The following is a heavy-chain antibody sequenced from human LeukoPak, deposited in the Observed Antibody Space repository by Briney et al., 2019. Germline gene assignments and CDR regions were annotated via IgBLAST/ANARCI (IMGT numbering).Heavy chain of an antibody. CDR1: GFTFSNYA. J-gene: IGHJ6*02. Sequence: GGSLRLSCAASGFTFSNYALSWVRQAPGKGLEWVSAIGGSGDTTYYADSVKGRFTISRDNSKNTLYLQMNSLRVEDTAVYYCASRPYYYGMDVWGQGTTVTVSS. CDR2: IGGSGDTT. V-gene: IGHV3-23*01. CDR3: ASRPYYYGMDV.